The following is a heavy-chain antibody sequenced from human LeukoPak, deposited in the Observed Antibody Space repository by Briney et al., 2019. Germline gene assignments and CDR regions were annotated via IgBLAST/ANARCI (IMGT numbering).Heavy chain of an antibody. CDR1: GYTFTDYG. J-gene: IGHJ6*02. CDR3: ARTSRDFWSGYYDRDYYYGMDV. V-gene: IGHV1-69*13. D-gene: IGHD3-3*01. Sequence: GASVKVSCKTSGYTFTDYGVSWVRQAPGQGLEWMGGIIPIFGTANYAQKFQGRVTITADESTSTAYMELSSLRSEDTAVYYCARTSRDFWSGYYDRDYYYGMDVWGQGTTVTVSS. CDR2: IIPIFGTA.